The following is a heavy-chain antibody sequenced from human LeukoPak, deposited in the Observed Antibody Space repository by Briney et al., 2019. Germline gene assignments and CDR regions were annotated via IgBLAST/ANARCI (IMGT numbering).Heavy chain of an antibody. CDR3: ARDLPYGDYFLPVLDY. Sequence: GGSLRLSCAASGFTFSSYSMNWVRQAPGKGLEWVSYISSSSSTIYYADSVKGRFTISRDNAKNSLYLQMNSLRAEDTAVYYCARDLPYGDYFLPVLDYWGQGTLVTVSS. V-gene: IGHV3-48*04. J-gene: IGHJ4*02. D-gene: IGHD2/OR15-2a*01. CDR1: GFTFSSYS. CDR2: ISSSSSTI.